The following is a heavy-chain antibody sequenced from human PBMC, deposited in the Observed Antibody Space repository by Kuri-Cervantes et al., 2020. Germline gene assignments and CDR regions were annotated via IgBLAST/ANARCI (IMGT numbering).Heavy chain of an antibody. V-gene: IGHV3-15*01. CDR3: ASSVISTTVAGTSDY. CDR1: RFTFSNAW. Sequence: GESLKISCAASRFTFSNAWMTWVRQAPGKGLEWVGRIKSKTDGGTTDYAAPVKGRFIISRDDSKNTLYLQMNSLKTEDTAVYYCASSVISTTVAGTSDYWGQGTLVTVSS. J-gene: IGHJ4*02. D-gene: IGHD6-19*01. CDR2: IKSKTDGGTT.